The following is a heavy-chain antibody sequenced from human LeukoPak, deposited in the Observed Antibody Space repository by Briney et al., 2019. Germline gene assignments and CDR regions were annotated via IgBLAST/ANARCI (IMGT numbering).Heavy chain of an antibody. D-gene: IGHD4-17*01. CDR2: IPYDGSNK. CDR1: GFTFSSYG. CDR3: AKDHRNGDYDIGY. Sequence: PGGSLRLSCAASGFTFSSYGMHWVRQAPGKGLEWVAVIPYDGSNKYYADSVKGRFTISRDNSKNTLYLQMNSLRAEDTAVYYCAKDHRNGDYDIGYWGQGTLVTASS. J-gene: IGHJ4*02. V-gene: IGHV3-30*18.